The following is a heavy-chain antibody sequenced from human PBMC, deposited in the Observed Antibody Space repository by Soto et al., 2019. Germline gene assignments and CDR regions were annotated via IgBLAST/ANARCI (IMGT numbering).Heavy chain of an antibody. D-gene: IGHD1-26*01. CDR3: GKGRSYYYYYGVDV. V-gene: IGHV3-23*01. CDR1: GFTFSSYA. Sequence: GGSLRLSCAASGFTFSSYAMSWVRQAPGKGLEWVSDIIDSGGSTYYADAVKGRFTISRDNSKSTLYLQMNSLRAEDTAVYYCGKGRSYYYYYGVDVWGQGTTVTVSS. CDR2: IIDSGGST. J-gene: IGHJ6*02.